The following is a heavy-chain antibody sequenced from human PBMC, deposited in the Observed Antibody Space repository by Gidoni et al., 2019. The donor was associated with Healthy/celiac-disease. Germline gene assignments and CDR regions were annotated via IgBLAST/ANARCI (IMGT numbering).Heavy chain of an antibody. D-gene: IGHD3-22*01. CDR3: ARSPIRVTMIVRGLDY. CDR1: GFTFSSYG. CDR2: IWYDGSNK. V-gene: IGHV3-33*01. Sequence: QVQLVESGGGVVKPGRSLRLSCAASGFTFSSYGMHGVRQAPGKGLEWVAVIWYDGSNKYYADSVKGRFTNSRDNSKNTLYLQMNSLRAEDTAVYYCARSPIRVTMIVRGLDYWGQGTLVTVSS. J-gene: IGHJ4*02.